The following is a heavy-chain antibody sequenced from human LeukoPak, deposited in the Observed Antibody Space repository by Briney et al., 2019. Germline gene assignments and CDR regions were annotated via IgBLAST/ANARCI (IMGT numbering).Heavy chain of an antibody. CDR3: AREAPARRIAAAGLRWFDP. CDR2: ISAYNGNT. V-gene: IGHV1-18*01. Sequence: ASVKVSCKASGYTFTSYGISWVRQAPGQGLEWMGWISAYNGNTNYAQKLQGRVTMTTDTSTSTAYMELRSLRSDDTAVYYCAREAPARRIAAAGLRWFDPWGQGTLVTVSS. CDR1: GYTFTSYG. J-gene: IGHJ5*02. D-gene: IGHD6-13*01.